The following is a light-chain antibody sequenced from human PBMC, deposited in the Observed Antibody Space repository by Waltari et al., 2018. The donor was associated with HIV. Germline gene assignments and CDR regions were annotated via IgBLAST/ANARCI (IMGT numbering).Light chain of an antibody. CDR1: SRDCGNYKL. V-gene: IGLV2-23*02. Sequence: QSALTQPASVSGSPGQSIAISCTGTSRDCGNYKLISWYQHHPGKAPRLMIYEVNQRPSGVSNRFSGSKSGDTASLVISGLQAEDEAHYYCSSYAGGHTWVFGGGTKVTVL. CDR3: SSYAGGHTWV. J-gene: IGLJ3*02. CDR2: EVN.